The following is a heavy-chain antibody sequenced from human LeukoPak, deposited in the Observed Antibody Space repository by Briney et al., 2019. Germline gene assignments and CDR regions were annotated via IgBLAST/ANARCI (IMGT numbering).Heavy chain of an antibody. V-gene: IGHV1-2*04. CDR3: ARDRALRYYYGSGSYGYYYGMDV. Sequence: GASVKVSCKASGYTFTSYYMHWVRQAPGQGLEWMGWINPNSGGTNYAQKFQGWVTMTRDTSISTAYMELSRLRSDDTAVYYCARDRALRYYYGSGSYGYYYGMDVWGKGTTVTVSS. D-gene: IGHD3-10*01. CDR1: GYTFTSYY. J-gene: IGHJ6*04. CDR2: INPNSGGT.